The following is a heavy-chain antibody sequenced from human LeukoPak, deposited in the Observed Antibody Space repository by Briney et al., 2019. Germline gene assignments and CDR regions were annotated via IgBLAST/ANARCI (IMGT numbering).Heavy chain of an antibody. J-gene: IGHJ4*02. V-gene: IGHV4-61*01. CDR1: GGSVSSGSYY. CDR3: ATVSPRLRLFDY. CDR2: IYYSGST. Sequence: SETLSLTCTVSGGSVSSGSYYWSWIRQPPGKGLEWIGYIYYSGSTNYNPSLKSRVTISVDTSKNQFSLKLSSATAADTAVYYCATVSPRLRLFDYWGQGTLVTVSS. D-gene: IGHD5/OR15-5a*01.